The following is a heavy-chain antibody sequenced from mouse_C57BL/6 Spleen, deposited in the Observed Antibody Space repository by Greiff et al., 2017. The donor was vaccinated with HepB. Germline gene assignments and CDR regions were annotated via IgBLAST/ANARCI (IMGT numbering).Heavy chain of an antibody. D-gene: IGHD1-2*01. J-gene: IGHJ1*03. Sequence: EVQLQQSGPGLVKPSQSLSLTCSVTGYSITSGYYWNWIRQFPGNKLEWMGYISYDGSNNYNPSLKNRISITRDTAKNQFFLKLNSVTTEDTATYYCARDLIFMGYFAVWGTGTTVTVSS. CDR3: ARDLIFMGYFAV. CDR2: ISYDGSN. CDR1: GYSITSGYY. V-gene: IGHV3-6*01.